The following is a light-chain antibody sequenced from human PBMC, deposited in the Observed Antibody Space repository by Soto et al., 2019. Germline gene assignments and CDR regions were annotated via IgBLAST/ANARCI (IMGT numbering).Light chain of an antibody. J-gene: IGLJ3*02. CDR2: EVN. CDR1: SVDIGGYNF. V-gene: IGLV2-8*01. CDR3: SSYAGTNNLGV. Sequence: QSALTQPPSASGSPGQSVTISCTGTSVDIGGYNFVSWYQQHPGKAPKLIIYEVNKRPSGVPDRFSGSKSGNTASLTVSGLQADDEGDYYCSSYAGTNNLGVFGGGTKLTVL.